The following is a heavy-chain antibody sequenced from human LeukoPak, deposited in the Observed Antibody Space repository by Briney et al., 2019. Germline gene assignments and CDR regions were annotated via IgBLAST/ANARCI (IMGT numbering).Heavy chain of an antibody. J-gene: IGHJ5*02. CDR2: MNPNSGNT. CDR3: ARAHPITMVRGVMSWLDP. CDR1: GYTFTSYD. V-gene: IGHV1-8*01. D-gene: IGHD3-10*01. Sequence: ASVKVSCKASGYTFTSYDINWLRQATGQGLEWMGWMNPNSGNTGCAQKFQGRVTMTRNTSISTAYMELSSLRSEDTAVYYCARAHPITMVRGVMSWLDPWGQGTLVTVSS.